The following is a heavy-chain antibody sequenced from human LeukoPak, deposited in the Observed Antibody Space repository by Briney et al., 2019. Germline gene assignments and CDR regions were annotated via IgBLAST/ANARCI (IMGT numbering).Heavy chain of an antibody. Sequence: ASVKVSCKASGYTLTGYYMHWVRQAPGQGLEWMGWINPNSGGINSAQKFQGRVTMTRDTSISTAYLELSRLTSDDTAVYYCARRRLAAAGTDYFDYWGQGTLVTVSP. CDR1: GYTLTGYY. J-gene: IGHJ4*02. D-gene: IGHD6-13*01. V-gene: IGHV1-2*02. CDR3: ARRRLAAAGTDYFDY. CDR2: INPNSGGI.